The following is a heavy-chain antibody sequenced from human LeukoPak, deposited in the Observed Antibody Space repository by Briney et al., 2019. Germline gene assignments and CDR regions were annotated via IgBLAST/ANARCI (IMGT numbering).Heavy chain of an antibody. D-gene: IGHD1-26*01. CDR2: VSVGGSRT. CDR3: ARDSGNHYDQLDC. V-gene: IGHV3-48*02. CDR1: GFTFSYYS. J-gene: IGHJ4*02. Sequence: GGSLRLSCAASGFTFSYYSLNWVSQAPGKGLEWVSYVSVGGSRTSYADSVQGRFTMSRNDAKNSVYLQMNSLRDEDTAVYYCARDSGNHYDQLDCWGQGTLVTVSS.